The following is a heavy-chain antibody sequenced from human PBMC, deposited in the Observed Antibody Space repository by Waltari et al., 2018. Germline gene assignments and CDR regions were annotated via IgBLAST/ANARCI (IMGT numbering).Heavy chain of an antibody. CDR2: IYYSGST. D-gene: IGHD6-13*01. J-gene: IGHJ6*03. Sequence: QVQLQESGPGLVKPSETLSLTCTVSGGSISSYYWSWIRQPPGKGLEWIGYIYYSGSTNYNPSLKSRVTISVDTSKNQFSLKLSSVTAADTAVYYCARVAAANYYYYYMDVWGKGTTVTVSS. CDR1: GGSISSYY. V-gene: IGHV4-59*01. CDR3: ARVAAANYYYYYMDV.